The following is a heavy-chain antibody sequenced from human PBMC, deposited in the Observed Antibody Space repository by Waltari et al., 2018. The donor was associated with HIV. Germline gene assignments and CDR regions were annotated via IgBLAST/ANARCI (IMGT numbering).Heavy chain of an antibody. Sequence: EVQLVESGGGLVQPGGSLSLSCAASGFTFSSFWLSWARQAPGKGLEWVANIKQDGSEKYYLDSVKVRFTISRDNAKKSLYLEMNSLRGEDTAVYYCASRDFWSGYSLHWGQGTVVTVSS. V-gene: IGHV3-7*01. J-gene: IGHJ4*02. CDR3: ASRDFWSGYSLH. D-gene: IGHD3-3*01. CDR2: IKQDGSEK. CDR1: GFTFSSFW.